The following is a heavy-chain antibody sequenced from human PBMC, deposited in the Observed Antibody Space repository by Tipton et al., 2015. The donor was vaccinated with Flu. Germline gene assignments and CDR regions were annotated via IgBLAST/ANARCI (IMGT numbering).Heavy chain of an antibody. D-gene: IGHD3-22*01. CDR2: IVPFLGIT. Sequence: QLVQSGAEVKKPGSSVKVSCKSSGGTFNNFALNWVRQAPGQVLEWMGRIVPFLGITNYAQKFGDRLTITTDKSTRTAYMDLSSLGSEDTAVYYCARASSEYDRPFDDWGQGTLVNVSS. J-gene: IGHJ4*02. CDR3: ARASSEYDRPFDD. CDR1: GGTFNNFA. V-gene: IGHV1-69*09.